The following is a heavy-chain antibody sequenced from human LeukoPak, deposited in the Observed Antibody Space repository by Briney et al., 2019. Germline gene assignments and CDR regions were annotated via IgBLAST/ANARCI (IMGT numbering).Heavy chain of an antibody. D-gene: IGHD6-19*01. CDR2: ISYDGSNK. V-gene: IGHV3-30-3*01. Sequence: GGSLRLSCAASGFTFSSYAMHWVRQAPGKGLEWVAVISYDGSNKYHADSVKGRFTISRDNSKNTLYLQMNSLRAEDTAVYYCARGVFWRTNSYSSGSPDYWGQGTLVTVSS. J-gene: IGHJ4*02. CDR3: ARGVFWRTNSYSSGSPDY. CDR1: GFTFSSYA.